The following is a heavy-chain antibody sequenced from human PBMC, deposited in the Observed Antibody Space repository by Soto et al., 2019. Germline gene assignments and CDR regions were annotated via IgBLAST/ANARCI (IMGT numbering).Heavy chain of an antibody. CDR1: GGSISSGYF. CDR3: VRGGSSTFDY. CDR2: IYFSGST. V-gene: IGHV4-31*03. D-gene: IGHD2-2*01. J-gene: IGHJ4*02. Sequence: QLHLQESGPGLVKPSQTLSLTCSVSGGSISSGYFWSWIRQHPGKGLEWIGYIYFSGSTYYNPSLKSRVSISLDTSKNQFSLNLSSVTAADTAVYYCVRGGSSTFDYWGQGTLVTVSS.